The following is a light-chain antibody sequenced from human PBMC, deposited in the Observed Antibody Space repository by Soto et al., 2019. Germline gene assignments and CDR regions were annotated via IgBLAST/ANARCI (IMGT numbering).Light chain of an antibody. J-gene: IGLJ3*02. Sequence: QAVVTQEPSLTVSPGGTITLTCASSTGAVTSGYYPNWFQQKPGQAPRELIYGTSNKHSWNPARFSGSLLGGKAALTLSVVQPEDEAEYYCLLYYGGAWVFGGGTKLTVL. V-gene: IGLV7-43*01. CDR2: GTS. CDR3: LLYYGGAWV. CDR1: TGAVTSGYY.